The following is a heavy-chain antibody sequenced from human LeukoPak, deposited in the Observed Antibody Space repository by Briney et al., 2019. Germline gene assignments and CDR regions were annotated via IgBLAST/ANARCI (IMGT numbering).Heavy chain of an antibody. V-gene: IGHV4-61*01. D-gene: IGHD2-15*01. CDR3: ARDSPGPPGRLDP. CDR1: GGSISSSSYY. Sequence: SETLSLTCTVSGGSISSSSYYWSWIRQPPGKGLEWIGYIYYSGSTNYNPSLKSRVTISVDTSKNQFSLKLSSVTAADTAVYYCARDSPGPPGRLDPWGQGTLVTVSS. CDR2: IYYSGST. J-gene: IGHJ5*02.